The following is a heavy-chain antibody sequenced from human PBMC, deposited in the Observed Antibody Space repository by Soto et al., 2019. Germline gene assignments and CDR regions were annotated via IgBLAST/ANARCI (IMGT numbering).Heavy chain of an antibody. V-gene: IGHV3-23*01. CDR1: AFTFSNYA. CDR3: AKSGNHEYVWGSYRFDY. J-gene: IGHJ4*02. CDR2: ISGGGGST. D-gene: IGHD3-16*02. Sequence: EVQLLESGGGLVQPGGSLRLSCAASAFTFSNYAMNWVRQAPGKGLEWVSGISGGGGSTYYTDSVRDRFTVSRDNSKNPVYVQTSSLRAAETAVSYCAKSGNHEYVWGSYRFDYWGQGTLVIVSS.